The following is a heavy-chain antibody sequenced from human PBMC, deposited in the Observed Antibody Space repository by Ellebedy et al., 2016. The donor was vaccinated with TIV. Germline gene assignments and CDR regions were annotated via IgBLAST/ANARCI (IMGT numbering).Heavy chain of an antibody. J-gene: IGHJ6*02. D-gene: IGHD1-14*01. Sequence: SETLSLTCAVSGGSISSSNWWSWVRQPPGKGLEWIGEIYHGGSPNYNASLKSRVTISVDKSKNQFSLNLRSVTATDTAIYYCAKVAGKVTWISGMDVWGRGTTVTVSS. CDR2: IYHGGSP. V-gene: IGHV4-4*02. CDR3: AKVAGKVTWISGMDV. CDR1: GGSISSSNW.